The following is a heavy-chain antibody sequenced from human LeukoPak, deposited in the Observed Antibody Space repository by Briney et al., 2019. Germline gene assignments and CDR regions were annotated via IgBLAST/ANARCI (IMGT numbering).Heavy chain of an antibody. CDR2: IYYSGST. V-gene: IGHV4-30-4*01. J-gene: IGHJ4*02. CDR1: GGSISSGDYY. D-gene: IGHD5-18*01. Sequence: SQTLSLTCTVSGGSISSGDYYWSWIRQPPGKGLEWIGYIYYSGSTYYNPSLKSRVTISVDTSKNQFSLKLSSVTAADTAVYYCARGRCGGYSYGYHPDYFDYWGQGTLVTVS. CDR3: ARGRCGGYSYGYHPDYFDY.